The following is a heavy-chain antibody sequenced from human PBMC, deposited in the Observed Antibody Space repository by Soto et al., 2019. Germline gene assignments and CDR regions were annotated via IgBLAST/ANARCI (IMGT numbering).Heavy chain of an antibody. CDR2: IYYSGST. CDR3: AREPRRGYNWFDP. CDR1: SVSINSGAYY. D-gene: IGHD3-10*01. V-gene: IGHV4-31*03. Sequence: SETLSLTCTVSSVSINSGAYYWSWIRQHPGKGLEWIGYIYYSGSTYYNPSLKSRVTISVDTSKNQFSLKLSSVTAADTTVYYCAREPRRGYNWFDPWGQGTLVTVSS. J-gene: IGHJ5*02.